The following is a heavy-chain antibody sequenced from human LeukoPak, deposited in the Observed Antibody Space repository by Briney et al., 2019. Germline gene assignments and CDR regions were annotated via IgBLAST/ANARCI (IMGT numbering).Heavy chain of an antibody. D-gene: IGHD4-17*01. J-gene: IGHJ6*03. V-gene: IGHV3-23*01. CDR3: ARVYYGDYRAFGYYYYMDV. Sequence: GGSLRLSCAASGFTFSSYAMSWVRQAPGKGLEWVSAISGSGGSTYYADSVKGRFTISRDNAKNSLYLQMNSLRAEDTALYHCARVYYGDYRAFGYYYYMDVWGKGTTVTVSS. CDR1: GFTFSSYA. CDR2: ISGSGGST.